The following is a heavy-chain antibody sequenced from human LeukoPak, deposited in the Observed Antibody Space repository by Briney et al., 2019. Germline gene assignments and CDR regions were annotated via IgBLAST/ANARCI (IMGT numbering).Heavy chain of an antibody. D-gene: IGHD5-24*01. J-gene: IGHJ4*02. Sequence: GGSLRLSCAASGFTFSSYGMHWVRQAPGKGVEWVAVISYDGSNKYYADSVKGGFTISRDNSKNTLYLQMNSLRAEDTAVYYCAKDTGWEMATADQRLYWGQGTLVTVSS. CDR1: GFTFSSYG. CDR3: AKDTGWEMATADQRLY. CDR2: ISYDGSNK. V-gene: IGHV3-30*18.